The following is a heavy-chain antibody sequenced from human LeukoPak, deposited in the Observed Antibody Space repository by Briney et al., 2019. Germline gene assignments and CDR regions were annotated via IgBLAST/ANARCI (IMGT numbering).Heavy chain of an antibody. V-gene: IGHV1-2*06. D-gene: IGHD6-6*01. J-gene: IGHJ4*02. Sequence: ASVKVSCKASGYTFTGYYMHWVRQAPGQGLEWMGRINPNSGGTNYAQKFQGRVTMTRDTSISTAYMELSRLRSDDTAVYYCARGDSSSSGLVYYFDYWGQGTLVTVSS. CDR3: ARGDSSSSGLVYYFDY. CDR1: GYTFTGYY. CDR2: INPNSGGT.